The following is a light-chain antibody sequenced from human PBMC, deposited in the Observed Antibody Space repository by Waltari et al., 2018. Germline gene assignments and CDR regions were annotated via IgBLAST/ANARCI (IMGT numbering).Light chain of an antibody. CDR2: RNN. J-gene: IGLJ7*01. V-gene: IGLV1-47*01. CDR1: SSNTGHNS. Sequence: QSVLTQPPSASGTPGQRVTIPCSGTSSNTGHNSFYWYQQLPGTAPKLLIYRNNQRPSGVPDRFSGSKSGTSASLAISGLRSEDEADYYCAAWDDSLSGAVFGGGTQLTVL. CDR3: AAWDDSLSGAV.